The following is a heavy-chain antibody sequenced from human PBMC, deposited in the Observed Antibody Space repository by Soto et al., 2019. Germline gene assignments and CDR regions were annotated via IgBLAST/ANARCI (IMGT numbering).Heavy chain of an antibody. V-gene: IGHV1-69*13. CDR1: GGTFSSYA. D-gene: IGHD1-26*01. J-gene: IGHJ6*02. CDR3: ARDLGEWELLPNGMDV. Sequence: ASVNVSCKASGGTFSSYAISWVRQAPGQGLEWMGGIIPIFGTANYAQKFQGRVTITADESTSTAYMELSSLRSEDTAVYYCARDLGEWELLPNGMDVWGQGTTVTVSS. CDR2: IIPIFGTA.